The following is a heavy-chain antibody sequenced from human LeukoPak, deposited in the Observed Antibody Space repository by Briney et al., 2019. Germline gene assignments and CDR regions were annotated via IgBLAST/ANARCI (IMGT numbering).Heavy chain of an antibody. J-gene: IGHJ4*03. Sequence: NPSETLSLTCTVSGGSISSHYWSWIRQPPGKGLEWIGYIYYSGSTNYNPSLKSRVTMSVDTSQDQFSLKLSSVTAADTAVYYCARSSRRYCGGGGCFGYWGQGTLVTVSS. CDR3: ARSSRRYCGGGGCFGY. D-gene: IGHD2-15*01. CDR2: IYYSGST. CDR1: GGSISSHY. V-gene: IGHV4-59*11.